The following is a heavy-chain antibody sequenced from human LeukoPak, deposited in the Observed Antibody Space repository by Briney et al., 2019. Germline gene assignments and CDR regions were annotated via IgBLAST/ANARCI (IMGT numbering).Heavy chain of an antibody. CDR1: GFTFSSYA. CDR2: ISGSGNRT. Sequence: GGSLRLSCAVSGFTFSSYAIAWVRQAPGKGLEWGSSISGSGNRTYYATSVKGRFTLSRDKSKNTVYLQMDSLRVDETATYYCARVQYGYLSGSYRIMFDYWGQGSLVTVSS. CDR3: ARVQYGYLSGSYRIMFDY. D-gene: IGHD3-16*02. J-gene: IGHJ4*02. V-gene: IGHV3-23*01.